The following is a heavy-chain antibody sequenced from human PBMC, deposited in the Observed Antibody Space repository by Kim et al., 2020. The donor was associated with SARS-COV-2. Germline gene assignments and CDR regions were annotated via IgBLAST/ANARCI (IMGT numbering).Heavy chain of an antibody. V-gene: IGHV4-34*01. J-gene: IGHJ2*01. D-gene: IGHD3-3*01. CDR3: ARGYGATIFGVVITYWYFEV. CDR1: GGSFSGYY. CDR2: INHSGST. Sequence: SETLSLTCAVYGGSFSGYYWSWIRQPPGKGLEWIGEINHSGSTNYNPSLKSRVTISVDTSKNQFSLKLSSVTAADTAVYYCARGYGATIFGVVITYWYFEVWGRGTLVTVSS.